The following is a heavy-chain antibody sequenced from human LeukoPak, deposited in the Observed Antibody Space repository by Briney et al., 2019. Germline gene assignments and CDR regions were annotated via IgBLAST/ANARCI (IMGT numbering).Heavy chain of an antibody. CDR2: ISSSSSYI. CDR1: GFTFSSYS. V-gene: IGHV3-21*01. Sequence: GGSLRLSCAASGFTFSSYSMNWVRQAPGKGLEWVSSISSSSSYIYYADSVKGRFTISRDNAKNSLYLQMNSPRAEDTAVYYCARGGSGSYYFDYWGQGTLVTVSS. J-gene: IGHJ4*02. D-gene: IGHD1-26*01. CDR3: ARGGSGSYYFDY.